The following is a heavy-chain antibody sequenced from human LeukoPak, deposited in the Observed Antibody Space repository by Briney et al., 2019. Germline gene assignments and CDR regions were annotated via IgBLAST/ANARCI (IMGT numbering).Heavy chain of an antibody. CDR2: ISSSGSTI. CDR1: GFTFSSYS. J-gene: IGHJ4*02. CDR3: TRDPRNLDY. Sequence: GGSLRLSCVASGFTFSSYSMNWVRQAPGKGLEWVSYISSSGSTIYYADSVKGRFTISRDNAKNSLYLQMNSLRVEDTAVYYCTRDPRNLDYWGQGTLVTVSS. D-gene: IGHD1-14*01. V-gene: IGHV3-48*04.